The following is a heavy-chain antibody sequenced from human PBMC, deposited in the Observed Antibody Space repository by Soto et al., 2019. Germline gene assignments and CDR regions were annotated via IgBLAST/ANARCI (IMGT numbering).Heavy chain of an antibody. CDR1: GGSVNSGSYY. V-gene: IGHV4-61*01. J-gene: IGHJ5*02. Sequence: SETLSLTCSVSGGSVNSGSYYWNWIRHPPGKGLEWIGYIHYSGNTRYNPSLKSRVAMSLDTSKNQFSLKLTSVTAADTAVYYCATHTTWPPGRFDPWGQGTMVTFSS. CDR3: ATHTTWPPGRFDP. CDR2: IHYSGNT. D-gene: IGHD2-2*01.